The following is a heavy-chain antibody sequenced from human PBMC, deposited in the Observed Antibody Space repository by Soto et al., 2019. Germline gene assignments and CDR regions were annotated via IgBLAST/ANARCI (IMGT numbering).Heavy chain of an antibody. CDR1: GGSISSGGYS. CDR2: IYHSGST. CDR3: ARVELWGYFDY. V-gene: IGHV4-30-2*01. J-gene: IGHJ4*02. D-gene: IGHD5-18*01. Sequence: SESLSLTCAVSGGSISSGGYSWSWIRQPPGKGLEWIGYIYHSGSTYYNPSLKSRVTISVDRSKNQFSLKLSSVTAADTAVYYCARVELWGYFDYWGQGTLVTVSS.